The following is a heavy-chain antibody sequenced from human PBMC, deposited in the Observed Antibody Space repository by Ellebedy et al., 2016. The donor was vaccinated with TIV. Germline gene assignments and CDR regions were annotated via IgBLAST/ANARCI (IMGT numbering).Heavy chain of an antibody. J-gene: IGHJ4*02. CDR1: GYRFTSHW. CDR3: ATSTENSSYHSLFDY. CDR2: IYPGDSDT. V-gene: IGHV5-51*01. Sequence: GESLKISCKASGYRFTSHWIGWVRQMPGKGLEWMGVIYPGDSDTRYNPSFQGQVTISVDKSISTAYLQWSSLKASDTARYYCATSTENSSYHSLFDYWGQGTLVTVSS. D-gene: IGHD3-22*01.